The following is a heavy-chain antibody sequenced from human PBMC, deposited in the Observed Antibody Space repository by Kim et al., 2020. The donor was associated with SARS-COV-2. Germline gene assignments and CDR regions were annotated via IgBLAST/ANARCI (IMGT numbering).Heavy chain of an antibody. J-gene: IGHJ3*01. Sequence: GGSLRLSCAASGFTVSSNYMSWVRQAPGKGLEWVSVIYSGGSTYYSDAAMGRCTISRDNSKKTLYLLMKSRRAEETAVYYCARAQYSSSVGVDAFDFWG. V-gene: IGHV3-53*01. CDR2: IYSGGST. CDR1: GFTVSSNY. CDR3: ARAQYSSSVGVDAFDF. D-gene: IGHD2-21*01.